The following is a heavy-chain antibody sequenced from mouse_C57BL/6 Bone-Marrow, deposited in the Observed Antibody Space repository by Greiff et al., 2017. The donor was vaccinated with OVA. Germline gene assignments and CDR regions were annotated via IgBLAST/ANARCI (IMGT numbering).Heavy chain of an antibody. CDR3: ARGAYYYDSGYDY. Sequence: QVQLQQSGPELVRPGASVKISCKAPGYTFTSYWMQWVRQRPGQGLEWIGEIFPGSGSTHYNEKFKGKATLTVDKSSSTAYMQLSSLTSEDSAVYVCARGAYYYDSGYDYWGQGTTLTVSS. V-gene: IGHV1-56*01. CDR1: GYTFTSYW. CDR2: IFPGSGST. D-gene: IGHD1-1*01. J-gene: IGHJ2*01.